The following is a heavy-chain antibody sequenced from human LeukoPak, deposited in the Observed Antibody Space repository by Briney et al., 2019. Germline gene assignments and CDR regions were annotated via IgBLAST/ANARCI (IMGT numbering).Heavy chain of an antibody. CDR3: ARTSGGYSVGAFDI. CDR2: IYPPDSDT. V-gene: IGHV5-51*01. CDR1: GYSFTNYW. D-gene: IGHD4-23*01. Sequence: RGESLKISCQGSGYSFTNYWIGWVRQMPGKGLEWMGIIYPPDSDTRYGPSFQGQVTISADKSIGTAYLQWSSLKASDTALYYCARTSGGYSVGAFDIWGQGTMVTVSS. J-gene: IGHJ3*02.